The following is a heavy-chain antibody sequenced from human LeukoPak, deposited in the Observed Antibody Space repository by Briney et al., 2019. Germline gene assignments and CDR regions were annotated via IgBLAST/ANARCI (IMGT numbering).Heavy chain of an antibody. Sequence: ASVKVSCKASGYTFTSYDINWVRQATGQGLEWMGWMNPNSGNTGYAQKFQGRVTITRNTSISTAYMELRSLRSDDTAVYYCATPRIAAAGRSDFDYWGQGTLVTVSS. CDR3: ATPRIAAAGRSDFDY. CDR2: MNPNSGNT. V-gene: IGHV1-8*03. D-gene: IGHD6-13*01. J-gene: IGHJ4*02. CDR1: GYTFTSYD.